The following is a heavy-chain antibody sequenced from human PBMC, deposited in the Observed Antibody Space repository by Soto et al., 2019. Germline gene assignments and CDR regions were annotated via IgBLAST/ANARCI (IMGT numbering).Heavy chain of an antibody. D-gene: IGHD3-3*01. J-gene: IGHJ5*01. V-gene: IGHV4-30-4*01. CDR3: ARGRFCLTGRCFPNWFDS. CDR1: GDSISTVDYF. Sequence: QVHLLESGPGLVKPSQTLSLTCSVSGDSISTVDYFWAWIRQPPGQALEYIGYIYKSTTTYYNPSFESRVAISLDTSKSQFSLNVTSVTAAVTAVYFCARGRFCLTGRCFPNWFDSWGLGTLVTVSS. CDR2: IYKSTTT.